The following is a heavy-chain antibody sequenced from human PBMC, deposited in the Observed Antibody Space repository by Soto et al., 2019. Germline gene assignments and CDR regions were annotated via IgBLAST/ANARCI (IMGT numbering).Heavy chain of an antibody. CDR1: GFTFSDST. CDR2: ISKSGSVI. V-gene: IGHV3-11*01. CDR3: ARDFQQPAPYDGMDV. J-gene: IGHJ6*02. D-gene: IGHD6-13*01. Sequence: GGSLRLSCVASGFTFSDSTMAWIRQAPGKGLEWVSYISKSGSVIYYGDSVKGRFTASRDNARNSLYLQMDSLRAEDTAVYYCARDFQQPAPYDGMDVWGQGTTVTISS.